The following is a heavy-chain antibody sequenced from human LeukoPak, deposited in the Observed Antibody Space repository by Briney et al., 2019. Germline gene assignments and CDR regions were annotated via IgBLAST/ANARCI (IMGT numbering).Heavy chain of an antibody. J-gene: IGHJ4*02. D-gene: IGHD3-10*01. V-gene: IGHV3-30*04. Sequence: GGSLRLSCATYGFTFNNYPMHWVRQAPGKGLEWVAVIGYDGRFKFHSDSVKGRFTISRDDSKNTLYLQMNSLRPEDTAVYYCARDPRKGSPDYFYYWGQGTLVTVST. CDR2: IGYDGRFK. CDR1: GFTFNNYP. CDR3: ARDPRKGSPDYFYY.